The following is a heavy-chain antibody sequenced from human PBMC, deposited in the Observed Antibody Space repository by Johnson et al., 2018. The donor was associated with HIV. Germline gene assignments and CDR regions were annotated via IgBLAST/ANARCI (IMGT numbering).Heavy chain of an antibody. D-gene: IGHD2-15*01. Sequence: VQLVESGGGVVRPGGSLRVSCAASGFKFDDYGMRWVRQAPGKGLEWVSGISWNSFSIYYADSVKGRFNISRDNAKNSLYLQMNSLRAEDTAVYYCATAYCGGGTCPLWSAFDIWGQGTKVTVSS. V-gene: IGHV3-20*04. CDR1: GFKFDDYG. J-gene: IGHJ3*02. CDR2: ISWNSFSI. CDR3: ATAYCGGGTCPLWSAFDI.